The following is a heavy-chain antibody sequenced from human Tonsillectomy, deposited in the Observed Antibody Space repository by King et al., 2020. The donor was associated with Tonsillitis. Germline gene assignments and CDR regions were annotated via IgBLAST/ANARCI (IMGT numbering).Heavy chain of an antibody. CDR3: ARGSKWKGHYYFYGMDV. CDR1: GYDFPNYW. Sequence: VQLVQSGAEVKKPGESLRISCKGSGYDFPNYWIAWVRQMPGKGLEWMGTMYPGDSDTRYNPSFQGQVNMSADKSISTAYLQWGSLKASDTAIFYCARGSKWKGHYYFYGMDVWGQGTTVTVSS. V-gene: IGHV5-51*01. J-gene: IGHJ6*02. D-gene: IGHD1-20*01. CDR2: MYPGDSDT.